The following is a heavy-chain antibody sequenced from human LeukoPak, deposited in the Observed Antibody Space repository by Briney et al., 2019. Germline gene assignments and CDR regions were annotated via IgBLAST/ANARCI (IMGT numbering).Heavy chain of an antibody. V-gene: IGHV1-46*02. CDR2: INPSGGTT. D-gene: IGHD6-6*01. J-gene: IGHJ4*02. CDR1: GYTFNSYY. Sequence: ASVKVSCKTSGYTFNSYYMHWVRQAPGQGLEWMGIINPSGGTTGDAQRFQGRVTMTRDMSTSTVYMELGSLRSEDTAVYYCARGYSSSYRIDYWGQGTLVTVSS. CDR3: ARGYSSSYRIDY.